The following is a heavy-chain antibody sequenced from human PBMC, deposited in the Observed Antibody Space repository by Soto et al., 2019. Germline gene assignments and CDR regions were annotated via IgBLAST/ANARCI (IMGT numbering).Heavy chain of an antibody. V-gene: IGHV4-34*01. CDR1: APSFSGYY. CDR3: PRAQRSDPFFAH. Sequence: SETLSLTCAVDAPSFSGYYWDWIPQAPGKGLAWIGEIKPEGAPNYPPPLRGPVSISVDTSRKQFSIKLSYVAAAETDVYYCPRAQRSDPFFAHWGQGALVTV. CDR2: IKPEGAP. J-gene: IGHJ4*02.